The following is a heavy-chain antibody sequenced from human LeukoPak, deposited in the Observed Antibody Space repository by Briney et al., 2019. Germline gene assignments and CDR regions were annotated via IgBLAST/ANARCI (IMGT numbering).Heavy chain of an antibody. J-gene: IGHJ4*02. D-gene: IGHD3-3*01. Sequence: GGSLRLSCAASGFTFSSYEMNWVRQAPGKGLEWVSYISSSGSSIYYADSVKGRFTISRDNAKNSLYLQTNSLRAEDTAVYYCARGAPFGVVIGGYFDYWGQGTLVTVSS. CDR3: ARGAPFGVVIGGYFDY. CDR2: ISSSGSSI. CDR1: GFTFSSYE. V-gene: IGHV3-48*03.